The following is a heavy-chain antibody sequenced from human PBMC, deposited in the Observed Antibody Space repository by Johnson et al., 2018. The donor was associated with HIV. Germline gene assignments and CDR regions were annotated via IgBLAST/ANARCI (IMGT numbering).Heavy chain of an antibody. D-gene: IGHD6-19*01. J-gene: IGHJ3*02. CDR1: GFTVSSNY. Sequence: VQLVESGGGLVQPGGSLRLSCAASGFTVSSNYMSWVRQAPGQGLEWVSVIYSGGSTYYADSVKGRFTISSDNSKNTLYLQMNSLRAEDTAVYYCARGFAGSGCYSHRPVGAFEIWGQGTMVTVSS. CDR3: ARGFAGSGCYSHRPVGAFEI. V-gene: IGHV3-66*01. CDR2: IYSGGST.